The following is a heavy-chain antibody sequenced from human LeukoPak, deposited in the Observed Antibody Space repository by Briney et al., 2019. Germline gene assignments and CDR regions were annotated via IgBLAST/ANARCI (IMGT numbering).Heavy chain of an antibody. Sequence: GESLKISCKHSGYNFAYQWIGWVRQMPGKGLEWMGIINPGNSDIVYTPSFQGQVSFSADRSTSTVFLQWGSLKASDSAMYYCSTRAFSDTCPVAWGQGTLVTVSS. J-gene: IGHJ5*02. D-gene: IGHD3-3*02. CDR2: INPGNSDI. CDR3: STRAFSDTCPVA. CDR1: GYNFAYQW. V-gene: IGHV5-51*01.